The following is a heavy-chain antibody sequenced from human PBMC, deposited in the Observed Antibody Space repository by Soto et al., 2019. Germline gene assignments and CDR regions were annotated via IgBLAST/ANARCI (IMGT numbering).Heavy chain of an antibody. CDR2: IYYSGST. CDR3: AVYSSSWYPETNWFDP. D-gene: IGHD6-13*01. Sequence: KTSETLSLTCTVSGGSVSSGSYYWSWIRQPPGKGLEWIGYIYYSGSTNYNPSLKSRVTISVDTSKNQFSLKLSSVTAADTAVYYCAVYSSSWYPETNWFDPWGQGTLVTVSS. V-gene: IGHV4-61*01. CDR1: GGSVSSGSYY. J-gene: IGHJ5*02.